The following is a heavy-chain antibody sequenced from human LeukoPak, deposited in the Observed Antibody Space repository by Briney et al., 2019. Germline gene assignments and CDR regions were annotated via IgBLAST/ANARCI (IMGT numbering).Heavy chain of an antibody. CDR2: ISSSGSTI. CDR1: GFTFSSYE. D-gene: IGHD4-17*01. CDR3: ARDHGDYVLPSGFDY. V-gene: IGHV3-48*03. J-gene: IGHJ4*02. Sequence: GGSLRLSCAASGFTFSSYEMNWVRQAPGKGLEWVSYISSSGSTIYYADSVKGRFTISRDNAKNSLYLQMNSLRAEGTAVYYCARDHGDYVLPSGFDYWGQGTLVTVSS.